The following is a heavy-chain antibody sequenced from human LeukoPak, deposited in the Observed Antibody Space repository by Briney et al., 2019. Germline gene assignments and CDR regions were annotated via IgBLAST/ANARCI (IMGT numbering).Heavy chain of an antibody. V-gene: IGHV4-39*01. CDR3: ASAKVVAATHWIDS. D-gene: IGHD2-15*01. J-gene: IGHJ5*01. CDR1: GGSISSSSYY. Sequence: SETLSLTCAVSGGSISSSSYYWGSISQPPGKGLEWIGSIYYSGSTYYSPSLKTRVTVSVDTSKNQFSLKVSSVTAADTAVYYCASAKVVAATHWIDSWGQGTLVIVSS. CDR2: IYYSGST.